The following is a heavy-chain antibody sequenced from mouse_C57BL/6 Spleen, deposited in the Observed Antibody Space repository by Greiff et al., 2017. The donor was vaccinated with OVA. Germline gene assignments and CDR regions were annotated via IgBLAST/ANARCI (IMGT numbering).Heavy chain of an antibody. CDR1: GYTFTSYW. Sequence: QVQLQQPGAELVMPGASVKLSCKASGYTFTSYWMHWVKQRPGQGLEWIGEIDPSDSYTNYNQKFKGKSTLTVDKSSSTAYMQLSSLTSEDSAVYYCARSDSSGTNYGDYWGQGTTLTVSS. D-gene: IGHD3-2*02. CDR3: ARSDSSGTNYGDY. V-gene: IGHV1-69*01. CDR2: IDPSDSYT. J-gene: IGHJ2*01.